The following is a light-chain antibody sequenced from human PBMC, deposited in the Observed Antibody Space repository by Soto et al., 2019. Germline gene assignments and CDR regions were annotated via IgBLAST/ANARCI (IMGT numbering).Light chain of an antibody. V-gene: IGKV3-15*01. CDR2: GAS. J-gene: IGKJ1*01. Sequence: EIVVTQSPATLSVSPGERATLSCRASHSLSSSLAWYQQKPGQAPRLLIYGASTRATGIPARFSGSGSGTEFTLTISSLQSEDFAVYYCQQYNYWPPGTFGQGTKVEIK. CDR3: QQYNYWPPGT. CDR1: HSLSSS.